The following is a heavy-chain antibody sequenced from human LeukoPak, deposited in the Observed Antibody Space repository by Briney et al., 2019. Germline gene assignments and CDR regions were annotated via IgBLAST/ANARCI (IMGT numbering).Heavy chain of an antibody. V-gene: IGHV4-4*07. J-gene: IGHJ4*02. D-gene: IGHD6-19*01. CDR2: VFTSGGT. CDR3: ARGGLLIHGWFLDY. CDR1: GHSISGYY. Sequence: PETPSLTCTVIGHSISGYYWNWIRQPAGEGLEWIGRVFTSGGTNNNPSLRSRVTMSVDTSKNQFSLRLSSVTAADTAVYYCARGGLLIHGWFLDYWGQGALVTVSS.